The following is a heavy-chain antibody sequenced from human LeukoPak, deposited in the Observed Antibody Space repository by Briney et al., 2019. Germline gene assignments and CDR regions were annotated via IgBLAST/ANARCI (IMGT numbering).Heavy chain of an antibody. Sequence: GGSLRLSCAASGFTFSSYSMNWVRQAPGKGLEWVSYISSSSSTIYYADSVKGRFTISRDNAKNSLYLQMNSLRAEDTAVYYCARGGIAAATYYFDYWGQGTLVTVSS. D-gene: IGHD6-13*01. J-gene: IGHJ4*02. CDR2: ISSSSSTI. CDR3: ARGGIAAATYYFDY. CDR1: GFTFSSYS. V-gene: IGHV3-48*01.